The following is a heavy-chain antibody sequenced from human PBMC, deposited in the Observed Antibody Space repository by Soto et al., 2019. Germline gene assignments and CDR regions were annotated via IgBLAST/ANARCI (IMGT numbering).Heavy chain of an antibody. D-gene: IGHD3-3*01. CDR2: INPSGGST. Sequence: ASVKVSCKASGYTFTSYYMHWVRQAPGQGLEWMGIINPSGGSTSYAQKFQGRVTMTRDTSTSTVYMELSSLRSEDTAVYYCARVYYDFWSGYRNLGYFDYWGQGTLVTVSS. J-gene: IGHJ4*02. V-gene: IGHV1-46*03. CDR1: GYTFTSYY. CDR3: ARVYYDFWSGYRNLGYFDY.